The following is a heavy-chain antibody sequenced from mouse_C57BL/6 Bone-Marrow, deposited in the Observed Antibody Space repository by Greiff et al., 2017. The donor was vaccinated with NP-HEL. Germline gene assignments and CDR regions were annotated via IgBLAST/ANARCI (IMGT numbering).Heavy chain of an antibody. V-gene: IGHV1-59*01. CDR3: ARGGYSNYVFAD. Sequence: VQLQQPGAELVRPGTSVKLSCKASGYTFTSYWMHWVKQRPGQGLEWIGVIDPSDSYTNYNQKFKGKATLTVDTSSSTAYMQLSSLTSEDSAVYYCARGGYSNYVFADWGQGTLVTVSA. D-gene: IGHD2-5*01. J-gene: IGHJ3*01. CDR2: IDPSDSYT. CDR1: GYTFTSYW.